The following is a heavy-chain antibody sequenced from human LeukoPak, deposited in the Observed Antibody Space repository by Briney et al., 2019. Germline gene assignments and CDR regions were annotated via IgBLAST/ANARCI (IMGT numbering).Heavy chain of an antibody. D-gene: IGHD6-13*01. V-gene: IGHV3-15*01. Sequence: GGSLRLSCAASGFTFSNAWMSWVRQAPGKGLEWVGRIKSNSDGGTAEYAPPVKGRFVISRDDSKNTLYLQMNSLRAEDTAVYYCAIIAAAGPNDAFDIWGQGTMVTVSS. J-gene: IGHJ3*02. CDR2: IKSNSDGGTA. CDR1: GFTFSNAW. CDR3: AIIAAAGPNDAFDI.